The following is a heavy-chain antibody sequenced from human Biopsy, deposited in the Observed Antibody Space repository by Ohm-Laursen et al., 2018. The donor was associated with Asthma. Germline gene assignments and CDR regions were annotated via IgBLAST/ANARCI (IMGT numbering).Heavy chain of an antibody. Sequence: SVKVSCKASGYTFINYAIHWVRQAPGQRLEWMGWINAGNGNTKYSQKFQGRVTISRDTSASTAYMDLSSLRPEDTAVYYCARTYYDFLTGQVIDAFAIWGQGTMVTVSS. D-gene: IGHD3-9*01. V-gene: IGHV1-3*01. J-gene: IGHJ3*02. CDR3: ARTYYDFLTGQVIDAFAI. CDR1: GYTFINYA. CDR2: INAGNGNT.